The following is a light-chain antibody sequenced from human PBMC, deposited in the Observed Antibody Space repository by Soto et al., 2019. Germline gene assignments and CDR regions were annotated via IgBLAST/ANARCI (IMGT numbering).Light chain of an antibody. Sequence: QSVLTQPASVSGSPGQSITISCTGTSSDVGGYYYVSWYQHPPGKAPKLIIYEVSNRPSWVSNRFSGSKSGNTASLTISGLQPEDEADYYCTSYTRRNTLLFGGGTKLPVL. CDR3: TSYTRRNTLL. V-gene: IGLV2-14*01. J-gene: IGLJ3*02. CDR1: SSDVGGYYY. CDR2: EVS.